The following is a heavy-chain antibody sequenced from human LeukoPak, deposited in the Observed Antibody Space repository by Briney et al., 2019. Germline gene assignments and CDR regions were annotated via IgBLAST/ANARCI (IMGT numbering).Heavy chain of an antibody. V-gene: IGHV4-59*01. Sequence: PSETLSLTCTVSGGSISSYYWSWIRQPPGKGLEWIGYIYYSGSTNYNPSLKSRVTISVDTSKNQFSLKLSSVTAADTAVYYCARDLALYYYDSSGITQPDPAYYFDYWGQGTLVTVSS. CDR1: GGSISSYY. CDR2: IYYSGST. J-gene: IGHJ4*02. CDR3: ARDLALYYYDSSGITQPDPAYYFDY. D-gene: IGHD3-22*01.